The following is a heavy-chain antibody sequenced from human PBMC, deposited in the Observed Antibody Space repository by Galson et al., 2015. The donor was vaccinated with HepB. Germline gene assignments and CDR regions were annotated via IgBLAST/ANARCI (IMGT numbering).Heavy chain of an antibody. Sequence: SLRLSCAASGFTVSSNYMSWVRQAPGKGLEWVSVICSGGSTYYADSVKGRFTISRDNSKNTLYLQMNSLRAEDTAVYYCARDTTAAGFSFDYWGQGALVTVSS. CDR1: GFTVSSNY. D-gene: IGHD6-13*01. V-gene: IGHV3-66*01. J-gene: IGHJ4*02. CDR2: ICSGGST. CDR3: ARDTTAAGFSFDY.